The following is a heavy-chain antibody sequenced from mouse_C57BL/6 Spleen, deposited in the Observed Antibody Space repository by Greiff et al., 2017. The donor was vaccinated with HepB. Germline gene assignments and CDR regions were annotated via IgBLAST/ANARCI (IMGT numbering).Heavy chain of an antibody. CDR2: IYPSDSET. CDR3: ARRRNYYGYAMDY. D-gene: IGHD1-1*01. CDR1: GYTFTSYW. J-gene: IGHJ4*01. Sequence: QVQLQQPGAELVRPGSSVKLSCKASGYTFTSYWMDWVKQRPGQGLEWIGNIYPSDSETHYNQKFKDKATLTVDKSSSTAYMQLSSLTSEDSAVYYCARRRNYYGYAMDYWGQGTSVTVSS. V-gene: IGHV1-61*01.